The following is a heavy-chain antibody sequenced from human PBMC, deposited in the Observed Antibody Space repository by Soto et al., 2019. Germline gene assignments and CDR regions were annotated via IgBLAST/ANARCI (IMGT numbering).Heavy chain of an antibody. CDR1: GYTFTSYA. CDR2: INAGNGNT. Sequence: GASVKVSCKASGYTFTSYAMHWVRQAPGQRLEWMGWINAGNGNTKYYADSVKGRFTISRDNSKNTLYLQMNSLRAEDTAVYYCARGTFDPRDTVAATPYYYYGMDVWGQGTRVTVSS. CDR3: ARGTFDPRDTVAATPYYYYGMDV. V-gene: IGHV1-3*01. D-gene: IGHD2-15*01. J-gene: IGHJ6*02.